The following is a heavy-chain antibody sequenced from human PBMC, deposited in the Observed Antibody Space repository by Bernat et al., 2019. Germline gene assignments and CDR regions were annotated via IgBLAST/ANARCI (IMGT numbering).Heavy chain of an antibody. CDR2: ISWNSGSI. D-gene: IGHD3-3*01. V-gene: IGHV3-9*01. CDR1: GFTFDDYA. Sequence: EVQLVESGGGLVQPGRSLRLSCAASGFTFDDYAMHWVRQAPGKGLEWVSGISWNSGSIGYADSVKVRFTISRDNAKNSLYLQMNSLRAEDTALYYCAKALYYDFWSGYPFDYRGQGTLVTVSS. CDR3: AKALYYDFWSGYPFDY. J-gene: IGHJ4*02.